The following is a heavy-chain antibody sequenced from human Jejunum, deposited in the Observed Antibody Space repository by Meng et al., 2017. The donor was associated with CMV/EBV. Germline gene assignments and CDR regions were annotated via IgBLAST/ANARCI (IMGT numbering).Heavy chain of an antibody. CDR2: ISWNGRTI. CDR1: GFTFDDYA. CDR3: AKLSDS. Sequence: LRLSCAASGFTFDDYAMHWVRQAPGKGLEWVSSISWNGRTIAYADSVKGRFTISRDNSKNTLYLQMNSLRADDTAVYYCAKLSDSWGQGTRVTVSS. V-gene: IGHV3-9*01. J-gene: IGHJ4*02.